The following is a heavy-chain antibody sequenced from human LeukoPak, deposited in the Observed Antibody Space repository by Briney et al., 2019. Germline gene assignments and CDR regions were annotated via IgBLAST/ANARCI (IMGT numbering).Heavy chain of an antibody. CDR2: INPSGGST. CDR1: GYTFTSYY. CDR3: SSCSSTSCTDY. Sequence: GAPVKVSCKASGYTFTSYYMHWVRQAPGQGLEWMGIINPSGGSTSYAQKFQGRVTMTRDTSTSTVYMELSSLRSEDTAVYYCSSCSSTSCTDYWGQGTLVTVSS. D-gene: IGHD2-2*01. J-gene: IGHJ4*02. V-gene: IGHV1-46*01.